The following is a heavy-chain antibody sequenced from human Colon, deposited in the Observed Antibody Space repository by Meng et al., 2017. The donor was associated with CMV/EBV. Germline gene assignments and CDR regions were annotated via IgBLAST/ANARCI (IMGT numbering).Heavy chain of an antibody. V-gene: IGHV1-8*01. J-gene: IGHJ6*02. Sequence: ASVKVSCKASGYTFTSYDINWVRQATGQGLEWMGWMNPNSGNTGYAQKFQGRVTMTRNTSISTAYMELSSLRSEDTAVYYCAREWGVVPAAIYYYYVMDVWGQGTTVTVSS. D-gene: IGHD2-2*01. CDR3: AREWGVVPAAIYYYYVMDV. CDR2: MNPNSGNT. CDR1: GYTFTSYD.